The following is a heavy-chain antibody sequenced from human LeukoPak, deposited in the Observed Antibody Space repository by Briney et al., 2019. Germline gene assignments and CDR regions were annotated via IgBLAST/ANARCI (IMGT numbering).Heavy chain of an antibody. Sequence: GGSLRLSCAASGFTFSNYSMNWVRQAPGKGLEWVSSISSSSSYIFYADSVMGRFTISRDNAKNSLCLQMNSLRAEDTAVSDCARVAVVLHYFDYWGQGTLVTVSS. CDR1: GFTFSNYS. V-gene: IGHV3-21*01. CDR3: ARVAVVLHYFDY. D-gene: IGHD6-19*01. CDR2: ISSSSSYI. J-gene: IGHJ4*02.